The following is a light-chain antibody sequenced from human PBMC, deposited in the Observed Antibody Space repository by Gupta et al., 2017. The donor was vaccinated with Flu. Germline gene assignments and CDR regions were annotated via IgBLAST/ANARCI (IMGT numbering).Light chain of an antibody. Sequence: PVTLSVSPGERATLSCRASQSVSNNLAWYQQKPGQAPRLLIYGASTRATGFPARFSGSGSGTDFTLTISSLQSEDFAVYYCQQYDNWPLTFGGGTTVEIK. CDR1: QSVSNN. CDR2: GAS. CDR3: QQYDNWPLT. V-gene: IGKV3-15*01. J-gene: IGKJ4*01.